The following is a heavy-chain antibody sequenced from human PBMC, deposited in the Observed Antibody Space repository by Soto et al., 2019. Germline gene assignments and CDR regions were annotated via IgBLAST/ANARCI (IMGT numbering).Heavy chain of an antibody. CDR3: ASQDYDKSVYYFDF. CDR1: GGSVSSQY. D-gene: IGHD3-22*01. CDR2: IYNGGIP. J-gene: IGHJ4*02. V-gene: IGHV4-4*07. Sequence: SETLSLTCTVSGGSVSSQYWSWIRQPAGKGLEWIGRIYNGGIPLIHPSLESRVALSLDTSKNQFSLTLSSVTAADTAIYYCASQDYDKSVYYFDFWGQGTLVTVSS.